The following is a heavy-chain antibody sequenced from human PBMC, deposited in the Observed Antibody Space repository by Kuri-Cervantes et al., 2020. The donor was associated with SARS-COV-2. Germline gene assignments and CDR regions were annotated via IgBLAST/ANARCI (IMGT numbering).Heavy chain of an antibody. CDR1: GFTFSSYA. V-gene: IGHV3-23*01. CDR3: AKDLAVAGSEDDS. CDR2: LSVSGSDT. Sequence: GGSLRLSCAASGFTFSSYAMTWVRQAPGKGLEWVSSLSVSGSDTYYADSVKGRFTISRDNSRNTLYLQMNSLSAKDTAVYYCAKDLAVAGSEDDSWGQGTLATVSS. J-gene: IGHJ4*02. D-gene: IGHD6-19*01.